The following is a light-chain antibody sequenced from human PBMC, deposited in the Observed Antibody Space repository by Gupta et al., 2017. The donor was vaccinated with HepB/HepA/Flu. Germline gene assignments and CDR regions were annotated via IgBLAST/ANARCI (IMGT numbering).Light chain of an antibody. CDR1: SSAVGGYNY. V-gene: IGLV2-14*01. CDR2: EVS. J-gene: IGLJ2*01. Sequence: QSALTQPASVSGSPGQSITISCTGTSSAVGGYNYVSWYQQHPGKAPKLLIYEVSNRPSGVSTRFSGSKSGTTASLTISGLQAEDEADYYCSSYTSSSTPVVFGGGTKLTVL. CDR3: SSYTSSSTPVV.